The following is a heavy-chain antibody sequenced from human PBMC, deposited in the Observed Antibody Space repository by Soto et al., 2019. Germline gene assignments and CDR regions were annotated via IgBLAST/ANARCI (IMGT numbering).Heavy chain of an antibody. V-gene: IGHV3-30-3*01. CDR2: ISYDGGNK. CDR1: GFTFRNYA. Sequence: QVQLLESGGGVVQPGRSLRLSCAASGFTFRNYAMHWVRQAPGKGLEWVAVISYDGGNKFYRDYEQGRFTISRDKSKNTLYLQINSLRYEDTAVYYCARGDREDIAVVIGVRPGEYGVDVWGQGTTVTVSS. CDR3: ARGDREDIAVVIGVRPGEYGVDV. J-gene: IGHJ6*02. D-gene: IGHD2-15*01.